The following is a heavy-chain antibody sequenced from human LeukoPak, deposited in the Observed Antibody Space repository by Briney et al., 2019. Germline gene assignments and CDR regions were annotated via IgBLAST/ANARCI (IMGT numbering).Heavy chain of an antibody. J-gene: IGHJ6*02. CDR3: AREKREDLYYYGMDV. CDR1: GFTFSSYG. D-gene: IGHD1-26*01. Sequence: GGSLRLSCAASGFTFSSYGMHWVRQAPGKGLEWVEVIWYDGSNKYYADSVKGRFTISRDNSKNTLYLQMNSLRAEDTAVYYCAREKREDLYYYGMDVWGQGTTVTVSS. CDR2: IWYDGSNK. V-gene: IGHV3-33*01.